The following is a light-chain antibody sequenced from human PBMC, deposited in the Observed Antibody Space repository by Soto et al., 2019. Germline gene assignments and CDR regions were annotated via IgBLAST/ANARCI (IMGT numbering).Light chain of an antibody. V-gene: IGKV3-11*01. CDR3: HQRNK. J-gene: IGKJ5*01. CDR2: GET. Sequence: PGDTATLSCKASQTGSTSLSWYQQKPGQPPRLLIYGETFRATGIPDRFSGSGSGTDFTLTISSLEPEDFGVYFCHQRNKFGQGTRLEIK. CDR1: QTGSTS.